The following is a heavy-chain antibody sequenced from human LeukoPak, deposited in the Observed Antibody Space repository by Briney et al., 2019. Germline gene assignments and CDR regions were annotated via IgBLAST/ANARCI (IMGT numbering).Heavy chain of an antibody. CDR2: ITSRSSHI. CDR1: GFAFNSYT. CDR3: AKSSSSSSGAGDH. J-gene: IGHJ4*02. V-gene: IGHV3-21*04. Sequence: GGSLRLSCAASGFAFNSYTITWVRQAPGKGLESVSSITSRSSHIYIADSVKGRFTISRDNAKNSLFLQMSSLRAEDTAVYYCAKSSSSSSGAGDHWGQGTLVTISS. D-gene: IGHD6-6*01.